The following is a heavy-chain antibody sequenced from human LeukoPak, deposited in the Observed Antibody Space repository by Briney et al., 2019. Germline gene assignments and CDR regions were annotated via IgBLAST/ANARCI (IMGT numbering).Heavy chain of an antibody. CDR2: IIPIFGTA. CDR1: GGTFSSYA. Sequence: ASVKVSCKASGGTFSSYAISWVRQAPGQGLEWMGGIIPIFGTANYAQKFQGRVTITADESTSTAYMELRSLRSDDTAVYYCASVLPTAAFDYWGQGPLVTVSS. V-gene: IGHV1-69*13. J-gene: IGHJ4*02. D-gene: IGHD2-21*02. CDR3: ASVLPTAAFDY.